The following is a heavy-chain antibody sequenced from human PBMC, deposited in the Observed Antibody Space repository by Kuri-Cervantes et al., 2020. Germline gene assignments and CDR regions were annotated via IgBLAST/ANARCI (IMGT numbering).Heavy chain of an antibody. D-gene: IGHD3-10*01. V-gene: IGHV2-70*01. Sequence: SWIRQPPGKALEWLALIDWDDDKYYSTSLKTRLTISKDTSKNQVVLTMTNMDPVDTATYYCARTRGFGELSRFDYWGQGTLVTVSS. CDR2: IDWDDDK. J-gene: IGHJ4*02. CDR3: ARTRGFGELSRFDY.